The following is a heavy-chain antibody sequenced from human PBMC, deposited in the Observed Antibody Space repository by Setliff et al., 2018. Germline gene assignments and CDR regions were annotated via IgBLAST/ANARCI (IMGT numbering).Heavy chain of an antibody. J-gene: IGHJ4*01. CDR1: GFSFSSYA. CDR2: ITGSGINT. D-gene: IGHD3-3*01. V-gene: IGHV3-23*01. CDR3: AKSPHDFWSSRVFFDS. Sequence: GESLKISCAASGFSFSSYAMNWVRQAPGKGLEWISSITGSGINTYYTGSVRGRFTISRDNHNTTLFLQMNSLRVEDTAIYYCAKSPHDFWSSRVFFDSWGPGMLVTVSS.